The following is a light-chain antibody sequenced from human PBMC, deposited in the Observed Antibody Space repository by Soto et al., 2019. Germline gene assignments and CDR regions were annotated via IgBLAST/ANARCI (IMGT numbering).Light chain of an antibody. CDR3: QQGHDWPLT. J-gene: IGKJ2*01. CDR1: QSISGE. CDR2: GVS. V-gene: IGKV3-15*01. Sequence: EIVMTQSPATLSVSPGERATLSCRASQSISGELAWYQRRPGQPPRLLIYGVSTRATGVPDRFSGSGSGSDFTLTISGLQSEDFALYYCQQGHDWPLTFGQGTRLDI.